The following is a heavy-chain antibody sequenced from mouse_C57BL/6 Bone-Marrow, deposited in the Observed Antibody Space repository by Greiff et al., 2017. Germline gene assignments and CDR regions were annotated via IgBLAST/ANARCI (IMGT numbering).Heavy chain of an antibody. CDR2: IYPRSGNT. D-gene: IGHD1-1*01. Sequence: VQLQQSGAELARPGASVKLSCKASGYTFTSYGISWVNQRTGQGLEWIGEIYPRSGNTYYNEKFKGKATLTADKSSSTAYMELRSLTSEDSAVYFCARVDYGSSWYFDVWGTGTTVTVSS. CDR3: ARVDYGSSWYFDV. J-gene: IGHJ1*03. V-gene: IGHV1-81*01. CDR1: GYTFTSYG.